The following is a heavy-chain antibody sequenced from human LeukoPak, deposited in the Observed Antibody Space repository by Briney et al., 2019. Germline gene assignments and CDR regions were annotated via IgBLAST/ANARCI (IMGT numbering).Heavy chain of an antibody. CDR3: ARPSRGSGSPIDY. J-gene: IGHJ4*02. CDR1: GGSISSSSYY. D-gene: IGHD3-10*01. V-gene: IGHV4-39*07. CDR2: IYYSGST. Sequence: SETLSLTCTVSGGSISSSSYYWGWIRQPPGKGLEWIGSIYYSGSTYYNPSLKSRVTISVDTSKNQFSLKLSSVTAADTAVYYCARPSRGSGSPIDYWGQGTLVTVSS.